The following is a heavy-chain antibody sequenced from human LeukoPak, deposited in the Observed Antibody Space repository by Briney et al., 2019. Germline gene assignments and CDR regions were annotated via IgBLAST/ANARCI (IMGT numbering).Heavy chain of an antibody. CDR1: GGSISSSSYY. V-gene: IGHV4-39*07. CDR3: ARRDYYDSSGPQYNWFDR. Sequence: SETLSLTCTVSGGSISSSSYYWGWLRQPPGKGLEWIGSIYYSGSTYYNPSLKSRVTISVDTSKNQFSLKLSSVTAAGTAVYYCARRDYYDSSGPQYNWFDRWGQGTLVTVSS. CDR2: IYYSGST. J-gene: IGHJ5*02. D-gene: IGHD3-22*01.